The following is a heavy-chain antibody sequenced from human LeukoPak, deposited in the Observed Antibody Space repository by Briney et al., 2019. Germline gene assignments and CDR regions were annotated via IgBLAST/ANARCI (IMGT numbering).Heavy chain of an antibody. Sequence: EASVKVSCKASGYTFTSYGISWVRQAPGQGLEWMGWISIYNGNTDYAQKLRGGVTMTTDTSTSTAYMELRSLRSDDTAVYYCARITYDFWSGYYMPDDPWGQGTLVTVSS. D-gene: IGHD3-3*01. CDR3: ARITYDFWSGYYMPDDP. CDR1: GYTFTSYG. V-gene: IGHV1-18*01. CDR2: ISIYNGNT. J-gene: IGHJ5*02.